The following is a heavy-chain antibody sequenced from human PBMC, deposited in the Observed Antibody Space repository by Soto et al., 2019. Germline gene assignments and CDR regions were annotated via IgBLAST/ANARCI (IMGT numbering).Heavy chain of an antibody. J-gene: IGHJ5*02. V-gene: IGHV4-39*01. CDR3: ARHYSSGSRNWFDP. CDR2: IYYSGST. Sequence: SETLSLTCSVSGGSIDSSSYFWGWVRQPPGKGLEWIGSIYYSGSTYYNPSLRSRVTISVDTSKNQFSLKLSSVTAADTAVFYCARHYSSGSRNWFDPWGQGTLVTVSS. CDR1: GGSIDSSSYF. D-gene: IGHD6-19*01.